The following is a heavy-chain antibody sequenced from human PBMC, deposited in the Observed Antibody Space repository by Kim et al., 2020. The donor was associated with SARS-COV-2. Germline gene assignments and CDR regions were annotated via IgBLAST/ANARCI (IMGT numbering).Heavy chain of an antibody. D-gene: IGHD3-16*01. CDR3: ARAFYDYVLGTYDIFDI. CDR2: IHSTGST. CDR1: GVSISSDDYY. J-gene: IGHJ3*02. Sequence: SETLSLTCTVSGVSISSDDYYWYWIRQDPGKGPEWIGYIHSTGSTYYNPSLKSRVYISKDTAKNQFSLKLSSVTAAETAVYYCARAFYDYVLGTYDIFDIWGQGTMVTVSS. V-gene: IGHV4-31*03.